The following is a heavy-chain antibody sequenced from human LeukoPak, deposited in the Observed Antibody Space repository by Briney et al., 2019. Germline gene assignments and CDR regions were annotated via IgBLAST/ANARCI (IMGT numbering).Heavy chain of an antibody. Sequence: GGSLRLSCAASGFTASSNYMSWVRQAPGKGLEWVSVIYSGGSTYYADSVKGRFTISRDNSKNTLYLQMNSLRAEDTAVYYCARGILGPNYYDSRGADYYYYGMDVWGQGTTVTVSS. CDR1: GFTASSNY. CDR2: IYSGGST. V-gene: IGHV3-53*01. D-gene: IGHD3-22*01. J-gene: IGHJ6*02. CDR3: ARGILGPNYYDSRGADYYYYGMDV.